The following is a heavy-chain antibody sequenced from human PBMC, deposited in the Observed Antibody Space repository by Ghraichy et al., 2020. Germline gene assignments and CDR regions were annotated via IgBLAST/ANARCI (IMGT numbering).Heavy chain of an antibody. J-gene: IGHJ4*02. CDR3: AKDEHSSSWYFPFDS. Sequence: GGSLRLSCAASGFTFSTYAMSWVRQAPGKGLEWVSAVSSGGAATYYADSVKGRFTISRDDSKSTLYLQMNSLRAEDTAVYFCAKDEHSSSWYFPFDSWGQGTPVTVSS. D-gene: IGHD6-13*01. V-gene: IGHV3-23*01. CDR1: GFTFSTYA. CDR2: VSSGGAAT.